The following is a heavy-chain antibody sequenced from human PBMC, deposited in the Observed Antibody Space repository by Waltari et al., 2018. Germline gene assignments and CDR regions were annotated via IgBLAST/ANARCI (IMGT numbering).Heavy chain of an antibody. D-gene: IGHD2-2*02. CDR1: NGSMTSYY. CDR3: ARLSCSSTSCYKRGAFDY. CDR2: NYYTGST. J-gene: IGHJ4*02. Sequence: QVQLQESGPGVVKPSETLSLICTVSNGSMTSYYWSWTRQPPGKGLEWIGYNYYTGSTKITASLKTPVTISIDTSKSQFSLKLSSVTAADTAMYFCARLSCSSTSCYKRGAFDYWGQGALVTVSS. V-gene: IGHV4-59*08.